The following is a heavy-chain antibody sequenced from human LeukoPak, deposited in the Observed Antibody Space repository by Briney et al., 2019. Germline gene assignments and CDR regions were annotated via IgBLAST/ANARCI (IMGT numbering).Heavy chain of an antibody. D-gene: IGHD3-16*01. CDR2: IDPSDSYT. Sequence: GQSPKISCQDSGHGLSTHYINWVRQMPGKGLEWMGRIDPSDSYTNYNPSFQGDVTFTAYKSTNTASLQWTSLKASDTAIYYCARRPGGVLADTDFFESWRQGTLVTVSS. J-gene: IGHJ4*02. CDR3: ARRPGGVLADTDFFES. CDR1: GHGLSTHY. V-gene: IGHV5-10-1*01.